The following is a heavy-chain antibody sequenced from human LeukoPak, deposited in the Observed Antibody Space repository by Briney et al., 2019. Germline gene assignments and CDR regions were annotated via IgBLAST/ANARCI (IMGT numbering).Heavy chain of an antibody. CDR2: INHSGST. J-gene: IGHJ4*02. Sequence: SETLSLTCAVYGGSFSGYYWSWIRQPPGKGLEWIGEINHSGSTNYNPSLKSRVTISVDTSQKQFSLRLSSVTAADTAVYYCARGRYVTTRGGAAAGFLDYWGQGTLVTVST. CDR1: GGSFSGYY. D-gene: IGHD6-13*01. CDR3: ARGRYVTTRGGAAAGFLDY. V-gene: IGHV4-34*01.